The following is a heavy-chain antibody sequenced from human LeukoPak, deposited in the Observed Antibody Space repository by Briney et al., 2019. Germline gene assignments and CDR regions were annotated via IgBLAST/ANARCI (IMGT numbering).Heavy chain of an antibody. CDR3: AREANYYDSSGYFN. CDR2: IIPIFGTA. Sequence: ASVKVSCKASGGTFISYDINWVRQAPGQGLEWMGGIIPIFGTANYAQKFQGRVTITADKSTSTAYMELSSLRSEDTAVYYCAREANYYDSSGYFNWGQGTRVSVSS. V-gene: IGHV1-69*06. J-gene: IGHJ4*02. CDR1: GGTFISYD. D-gene: IGHD3-22*01.